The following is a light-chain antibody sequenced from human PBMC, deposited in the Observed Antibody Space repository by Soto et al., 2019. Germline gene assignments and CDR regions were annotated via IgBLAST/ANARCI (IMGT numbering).Light chain of an antibody. J-gene: IGKJ2*01. CDR2: KAI. CDR1: QSISTW. V-gene: IGKV1-5*03. Sequence: EIQMTQSPSTLSASVGDRVTITCRASQSISTWLAWYQQKPGKAPKLLIYKAINLQSGVPSRFSGSGSGTEFSLTISSLHPDDFATYYCQRYNDFQYIFGQGTKLEMK. CDR3: QRYNDFQYI.